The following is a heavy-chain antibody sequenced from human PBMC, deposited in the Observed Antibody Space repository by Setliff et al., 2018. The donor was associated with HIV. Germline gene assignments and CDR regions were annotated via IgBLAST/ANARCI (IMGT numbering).Heavy chain of an antibody. D-gene: IGHD3-10*01. CDR3: ARGAGAFGAKLDS. CDR2: MSFSANS. Sequence: PSETLSLTCNVSGDSIKDYYWSWIRQPPGKGLEWLGYMSFSANSNYNPSLKNRITSSIDTSKNQFSLRLKSVTAADAAIHYCARGAGAFGAKLDSWGQGSLVTVSS. CDR1: GDSIKDYY. V-gene: IGHV4-59*01. J-gene: IGHJ4*02.